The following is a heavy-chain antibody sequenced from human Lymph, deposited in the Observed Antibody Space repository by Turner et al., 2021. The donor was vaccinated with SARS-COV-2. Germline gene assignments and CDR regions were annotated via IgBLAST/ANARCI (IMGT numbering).Heavy chain of an antibody. CDR2: ISISSSTI. CDR3: ARDRGGYGAYYYGMDV. V-gene: IGHV3-48*02. D-gene: IGHD2-15*01. Sequence: EVQLVESGGGLVQPGGSLRLPCAASGFTFSSYSMNWFRQAPGKGLEWVSYISISSSTIYYADSVKGRFTISRDNAKNSLYLQMNSLRDEDTAVYYCARDRGGYGAYYYGMDVWGQGTTVTVSS. J-gene: IGHJ6*02. CDR1: GFTFSSYS.